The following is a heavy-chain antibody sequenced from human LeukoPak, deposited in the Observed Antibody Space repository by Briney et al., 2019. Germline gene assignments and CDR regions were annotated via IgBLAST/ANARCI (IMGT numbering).Heavy chain of an antibody. D-gene: IGHD1-26*01. Sequence: ASETLSLTCTVSGGSISNYYWSWIRQTPEKGLEWIGYIYYSGSTNYNPSLKSRVTISVDTSKNQFSLKLTSVTAADTALYYCARGRWELPYWGQGTLVTVSS. V-gene: IGHV4-59*01. CDR1: GGSISNYY. CDR2: IYYSGST. CDR3: ARGRWELPY. J-gene: IGHJ4*02.